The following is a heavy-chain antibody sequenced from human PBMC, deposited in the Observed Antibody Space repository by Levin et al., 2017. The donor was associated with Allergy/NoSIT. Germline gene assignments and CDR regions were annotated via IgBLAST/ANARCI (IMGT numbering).Heavy chain of an antibody. J-gene: IGHJ4*02. Sequence: LSLTCVASGFTFSDYYMSWIRQAPGKGLEWVSYISSSSSYTNYADSVKGRFTISRDNAKNSLYLQMNSLRAEDTAVYYCARATIGYFDYWGQGTLVTVSS. CDR1: GFTFSDYY. CDR3: ARATIGYFDY. V-gene: IGHV3-11*05. D-gene: IGHD3-9*01. CDR2: ISSSSSYT.